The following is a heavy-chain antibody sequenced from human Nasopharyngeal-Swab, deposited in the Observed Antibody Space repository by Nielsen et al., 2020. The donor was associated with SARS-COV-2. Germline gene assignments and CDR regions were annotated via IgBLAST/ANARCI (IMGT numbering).Heavy chain of an antibody. D-gene: IGHD3-10*01. J-gene: IGHJ4*02. V-gene: IGHV4-34*01. CDR3: ARDGLLWFGEAWGRPFDY. Sequence: RQAPGKGLEWIGEINHSGSTNYNPSLKSRVTISVDTSKNQFSLKLSSVTAADTAVYYCARDGLLWFGEAWGRPFDYWGQGTLVTVSS. CDR2: INHSGST.